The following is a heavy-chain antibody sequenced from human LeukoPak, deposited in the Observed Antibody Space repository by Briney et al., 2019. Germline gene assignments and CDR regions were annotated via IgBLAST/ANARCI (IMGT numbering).Heavy chain of an antibody. CDR2: IHYSGST. CDR1: GGSISSSSYY. Sequence: SETLSLTCTVPGGSISSSSYYWGWIRQPPGKGLEWIGNIHYSGSTYYNPSLKSRVTISVDTSKNQFSLKLSSVTAADTAVYYCARSQSTAVAGSGWGYWGQGTLVTVPS. CDR3: ARSQSTAVAGSGWGY. J-gene: IGHJ4*02. V-gene: IGHV4-39*01. D-gene: IGHD6-19*01.